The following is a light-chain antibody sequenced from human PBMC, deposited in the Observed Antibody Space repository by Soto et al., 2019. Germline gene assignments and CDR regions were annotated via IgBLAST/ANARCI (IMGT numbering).Light chain of an antibody. CDR2: GAS. CDR1: RIVISNY. V-gene: IGKV3-20*01. J-gene: IGKJ2*03. Sequence: ESVLAQSPGTLSLSPGEGATLSCRSSRIVISNYLAWDQKKPGQAPRLLIYGASNRATGVPDSFSGSGSGTDFALTIRGLESEDFAVYFCQKYDTSPYSFGQGTKLEI. CDR3: QKYDTSPYS.